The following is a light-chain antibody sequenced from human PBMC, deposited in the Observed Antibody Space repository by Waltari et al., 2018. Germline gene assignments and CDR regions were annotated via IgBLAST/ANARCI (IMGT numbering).Light chain of an antibody. V-gene: IGLV2-18*02. CDR2: EIM. Sequence: QSALTQPPSVSGSPGQSVTISCTGTNSDVGTYNRVSWYQQPPGTPPTVLIYEIMSRPSGGPDRFSGSKSGNTASLTISGLQADDAADYYCSSYTSSSTYVFGTGTKVTVL. CDR1: NSDVGTYNR. CDR3: SSYTSSSTYV. J-gene: IGLJ1*01.